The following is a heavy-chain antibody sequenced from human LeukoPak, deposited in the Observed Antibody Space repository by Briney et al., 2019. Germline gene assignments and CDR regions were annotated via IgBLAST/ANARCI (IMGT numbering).Heavy chain of an antibody. V-gene: IGHV4-34*01. J-gene: IGHJ4*02. CDR3: ARRGEWTSWNFDY. D-gene: IGHD3-16*01. CDR1: GGSFSGYY. CDR2: INYSGST. Sequence: PPETLSLTCAVNGGSFSGYYWSWIRQPPGKGLEWIGEINYSGSTIYNPSLKSRVTMSIDTTKKQFSLKLTSLTAADTAVYYCARRGEWTSWNFDYWDQGSLVTVSS.